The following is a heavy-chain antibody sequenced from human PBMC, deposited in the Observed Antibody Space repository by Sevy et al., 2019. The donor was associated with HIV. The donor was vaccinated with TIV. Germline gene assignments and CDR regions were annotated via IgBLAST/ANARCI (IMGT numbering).Heavy chain of an antibody. CDR3: ARDRGYCSGGSCYDWFDP. CDR2: ISSSSSTI. D-gene: IGHD2-15*01. Sequence: GGSLRLSCAASGFTFSSYSMNWVRQAPGKGLELVSYISSSSSTIYYADSVKGRFTISRDNAKNSLYLQMNSLRDEDTAVYYCARDRGYCSGGSCYDWFDPWGQGTLVTVSS. J-gene: IGHJ5*02. V-gene: IGHV3-48*02. CDR1: GFTFSSYS.